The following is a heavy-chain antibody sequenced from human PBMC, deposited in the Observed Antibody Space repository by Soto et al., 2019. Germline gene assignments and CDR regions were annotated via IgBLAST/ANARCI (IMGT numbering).Heavy chain of an antibody. CDR3: ARGVIKDLYYSSYSMDV. CDR2: ISTSGRSI. J-gene: IGHJ6*03. CDR1: GFTFSNYQ. D-gene: IGHD2-21*01. V-gene: IGHV3-21*01. Sequence: PGGSMRLSCIASGFTFSNYQMNWVRQAPGKGLEWVSSISTSGRSIYYADSMKGRFTISRDNAKNSLNMQMNHLRAEDTAVYYCARGVIKDLYYSSYSMDVWGQGTTVTVSS.